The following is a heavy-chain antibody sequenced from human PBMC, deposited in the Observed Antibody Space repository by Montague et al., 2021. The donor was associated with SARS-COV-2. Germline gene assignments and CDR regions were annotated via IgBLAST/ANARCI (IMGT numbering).Heavy chain of an antibody. CDR2: IYDIGST. V-gene: IGHV4-39*02. CDR1: GGSISSNNYY. D-gene: IGHD4-17*01. Sequence: SETLSLSCTVAGGSISSNNYYWDWIRQPPGKGLKWIGSIYDIGSTYYNPSLKSRVTISVDTSKNHFSLKLNSVTAADTAVYYCARRGRKLLPVATTIGGFDVWGQGTMVTVSS. J-gene: IGHJ3*01. CDR3: ARRGRKLLPVATTIGGFDV.